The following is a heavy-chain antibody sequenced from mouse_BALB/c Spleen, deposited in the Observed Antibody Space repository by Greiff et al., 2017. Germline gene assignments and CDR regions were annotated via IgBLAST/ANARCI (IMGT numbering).Heavy chain of an antibody. CDR3: ARGFYYGYETSYAMDY. CDR1: GYSITSDYA. CDR2: ISYSGST. D-gene: IGHD2-2*01. Sequence: EVKLVESGPGLVKPSQSLSLTCTVTGYSITSDYAWNWIRQFPGNKLEWMGYISYSGSTSYNPSLKSRISITRDTSKNQFFLQLNSVTTEDTATYYCARGFYYGYETSYAMDYWGQGTSVTVSS. V-gene: IGHV3-2*02. J-gene: IGHJ4*01.